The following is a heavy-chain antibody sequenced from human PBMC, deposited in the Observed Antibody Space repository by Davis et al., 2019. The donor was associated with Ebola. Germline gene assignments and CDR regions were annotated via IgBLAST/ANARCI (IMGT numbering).Heavy chain of an antibody. CDR2: IYPGDSDT. V-gene: IGHV5-51*01. J-gene: IGHJ4*02. CDR3: ARSPGYSSNRGYYFDY. CDR1: GYSFTSYW. D-gene: IGHD6-13*01. Sequence: GESLKISCKGSGYSFTSYWISWVRQMPGKGLECMGIIYPGDSDTRYSPSFQGQVTISADKSISTAYLQWSSLEASDTAMYYCARSPGYSSNRGYYFDYWGQGTLVTVSS.